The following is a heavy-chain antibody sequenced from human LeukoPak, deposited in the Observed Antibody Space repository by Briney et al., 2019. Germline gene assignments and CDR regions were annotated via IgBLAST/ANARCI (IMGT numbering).Heavy chain of an antibody. CDR1: GFTFSSYS. CDR3: ARDRKYCSGGTCLRSDAFDI. D-gene: IGHD2-15*01. V-gene: IGHV3-30*03. Sequence: PGGSLRLSCAASGFTFSSYSMNWVRQAPGKGLEWVAVISYDGTNRYYADSVKGRFTISRDNSKNTLYLQMNSLRAEDTAVYYCARDRKYCSGGTCLRSDAFDIWGQGTMATVSS. J-gene: IGHJ3*02. CDR2: ISYDGTNR.